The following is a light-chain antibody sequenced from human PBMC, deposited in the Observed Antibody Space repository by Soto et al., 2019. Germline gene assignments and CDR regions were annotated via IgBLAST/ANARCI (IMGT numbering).Light chain of an antibody. J-gene: IGKJ1*01. CDR2: DAS. CDR1: KSISSW. V-gene: IGKV1-5*01. Sequence: DIQMTQSPSTLSASVGDRVTITCRASKSISSWLAWYQQKPGKAPKLLIYDASSLESGVPSRFSGSGSGTEFTLTISSLQPDDFAAYFCQQYNSYSTWTFGQGTKVEVK. CDR3: QQYNSYSTWT.